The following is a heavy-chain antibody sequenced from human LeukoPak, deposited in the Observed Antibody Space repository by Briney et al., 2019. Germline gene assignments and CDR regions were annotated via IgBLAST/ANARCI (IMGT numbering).Heavy chain of an antibody. V-gene: IGHV3-23*01. CDR1: GFSFSSFA. CDR2: FSGSGAST. J-gene: IGHJ6*02. Sequence: GGSLRLSCEASGFSFSSFALSGVRQAPGTGLEWGSCFSGSGASTYHADSVKGRFTISRDNSKNTLYLQMNSLRAEDTAVYYCARFSPTPLLNYYYYGMDVWGQGTTVTVSS. CDR3: ARFSPTPLLNYYYYGMDV. D-gene: IGHD3-3*01.